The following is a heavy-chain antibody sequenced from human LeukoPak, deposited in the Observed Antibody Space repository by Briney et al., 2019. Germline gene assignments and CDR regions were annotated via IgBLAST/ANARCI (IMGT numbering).Heavy chain of an antibody. CDR2: IYTSGST. V-gene: IGHV4-4*07. J-gene: IGHJ6*03. D-gene: IGHD3-9*01. CDR1: GGSISSYY. Sequence: SETLSLTCTVSGGSISSYYWSWIRQPAGKGLEWIGRIYTSGSTNYNPSLKSRVTISVDTSKNQFSLKLSSVTAADTAVYYCATRDILTGPDYYYYYYMDVWGKGTTVTVSS. CDR3: ATRDILTGPDYYYYYYMDV.